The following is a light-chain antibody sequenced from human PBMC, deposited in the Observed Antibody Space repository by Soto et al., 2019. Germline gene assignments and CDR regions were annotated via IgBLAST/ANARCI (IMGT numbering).Light chain of an antibody. CDR2: DVS. CDR3: SSYKSGSTPGV. CDR1: SSDVGGYNY. J-gene: IGLJ2*01. V-gene: IGLV2-14*01. Sequence: QSVLTQPASVSGSPGQSITISCTGTSSDVGGYNYVSWYQQHPGKAPKLMIYDVSNRPSGVSNRFSGSKSGNTASLTISGRQPADEADDYCSSYKSGSTPGVFGGGTKVTVL.